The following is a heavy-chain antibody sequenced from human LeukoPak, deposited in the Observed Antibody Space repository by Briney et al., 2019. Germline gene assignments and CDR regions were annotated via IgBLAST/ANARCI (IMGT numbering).Heavy chain of an antibody. CDR1: GFTFSSYG. Sequence: GGSLRLSCAASGFTFSSYGMHCVRQAPGKGLEWVAVISYDGSNKYYADSVKGRFTISRDNSKNTLYLQMNSLRAEDTAVYYCAKAWGYGDYLLDYWGQGTLVTVSS. V-gene: IGHV3-30*18. CDR2: ISYDGSNK. D-gene: IGHD4-17*01. J-gene: IGHJ4*02. CDR3: AKAWGYGDYLLDY.